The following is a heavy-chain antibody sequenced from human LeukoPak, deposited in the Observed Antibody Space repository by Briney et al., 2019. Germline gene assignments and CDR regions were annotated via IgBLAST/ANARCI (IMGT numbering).Heavy chain of an antibody. V-gene: IGHV4-59*12. CDR2: IYYSGST. CDR1: GGSISSYY. Sequence: PSETLSLTCTVSGGSISSYYWSWIRQPPGKGLEWIGYIYYSGSTNYNPSLKSRVTMSVDTSKNQFSLKLSSVTAADTAVYYCARLVVPAAIGSNWFDPWGQGTLVTVSS. J-gene: IGHJ5*02. CDR3: ARLVVPAAIGSNWFDP. D-gene: IGHD2-2*01.